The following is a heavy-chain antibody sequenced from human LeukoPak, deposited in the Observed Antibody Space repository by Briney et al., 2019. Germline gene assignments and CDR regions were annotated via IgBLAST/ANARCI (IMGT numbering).Heavy chain of an antibody. CDR2: IYHSGRT. V-gene: IGHV4-38-2*02. CDR1: GYSISSGYY. J-gene: IGHJ5*02. CDR3: ARGGGPSNWFDP. Sequence: PSETLTLTFTVSGYSISSGYYCGWIRQPPGKGREWIGSIYHSGRTYYNPSLKSRVTISVDTSKSQFSLKLSSVTAADTAVYYCARGGGPSNWFDPWGQGTLVTVSS. D-gene: IGHD4-23*01.